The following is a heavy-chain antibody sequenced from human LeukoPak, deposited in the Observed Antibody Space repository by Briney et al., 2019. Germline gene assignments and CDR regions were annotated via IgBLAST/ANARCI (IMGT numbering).Heavy chain of an antibody. CDR1: GYTFTRYD. CDR3: AREKDWFDP. V-gene: IGHV1-8*01. J-gene: IGHJ5*02. CDR2: INPNSGNT. Sequence: GPSVKVSCETSGYTFTRYDIHWVRQATGQGLEWMGWINPNSGNTGYAQKFQGRVTMTRNTSISTAYMEQSSLRSEDTAVYYCAREKDWFDPWGQGTLVTVSS.